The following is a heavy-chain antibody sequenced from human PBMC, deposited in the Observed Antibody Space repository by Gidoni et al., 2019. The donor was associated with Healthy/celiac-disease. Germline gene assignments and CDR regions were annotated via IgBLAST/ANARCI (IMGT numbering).Heavy chain of an antibody. D-gene: IGHD3-22*01. V-gene: IGHV1-69*01. CDR1: GGTFRSYA. CDR3: ASTYYDSSGYYYLYYYYGMDV. J-gene: IGHJ6*02. Sequence: QVQLVQSGAEVKKPGSSVKVSCQASGGTFRSYAISWVRQAPGPGLEWMGGIIPIFGTANYAQKFQGRVTITADESTSTAYMELSSLRSEDTAVYYCASTYYDSSGYYYLYYYYGMDVWGQGTTVTVSS. CDR2: IIPIFGTA.